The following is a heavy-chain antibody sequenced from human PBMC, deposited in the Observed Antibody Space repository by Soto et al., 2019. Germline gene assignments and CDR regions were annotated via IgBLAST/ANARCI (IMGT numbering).Heavy chain of an antibody. CDR1: GFTFSSYA. J-gene: IGHJ6*02. D-gene: IGHD6-19*01. CDR2: ISYDGSNK. V-gene: IGHV3-30-3*01. Sequence: GGSLRLSCAASGFTFSSYAMHWVRQAPGKGLEWVAVISYDGSNKYYADSVKGRFTISRDNSKNTLYLQMNSLRAENTAVYYCASDPSSGWESWLDYYYGMDAWGQGTTVPVSS. CDR3: ASDPSSGWESWLDYYYGMDA.